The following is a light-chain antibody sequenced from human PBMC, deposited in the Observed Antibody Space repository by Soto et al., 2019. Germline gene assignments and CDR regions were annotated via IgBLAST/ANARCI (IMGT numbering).Light chain of an antibody. CDR3: SSYTSVSPLYA. V-gene: IGLV2-14*01. Sequence: QSAPTQPASVSGSPGQSITISCTGTNNDIGIYKYVSWYQQHPGKAPKLMIYEVNNRPSGVSNRFSGSKSGNTASLTISGLQADDEADYYCSSYTSVSPLYAFGTGTKLTVL. CDR1: NNDIGIYKY. J-gene: IGLJ1*01. CDR2: EVN.